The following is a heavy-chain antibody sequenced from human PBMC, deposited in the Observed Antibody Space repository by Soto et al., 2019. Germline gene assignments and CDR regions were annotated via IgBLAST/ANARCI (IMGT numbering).Heavy chain of an antibody. CDR3: ARQLGGYYGSGSPLSL. V-gene: IGHV4-59*01. CDR2: IHYNGNT. J-gene: IGHJ3*01. D-gene: IGHD3-10*01. Sequence: SETLSLTCTVSGDSISSYSWSWIRQPPGKGLEWIGNIHYNGNTKYSPSLKSRVTMSVDTSKNHFSLKLISVTTADTAVYYCARQLGGYYGSGSPLSLWSQGTMVT. CDR1: GDSISSYS.